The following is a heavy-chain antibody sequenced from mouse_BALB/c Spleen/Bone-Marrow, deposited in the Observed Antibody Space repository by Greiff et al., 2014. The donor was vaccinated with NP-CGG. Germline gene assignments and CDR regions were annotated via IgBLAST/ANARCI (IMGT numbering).Heavy chain of an antibody. Sequence: QVQLQQPGPELVKPGPSVRISCKASGYTFTSYYIHWVKQRPGQGLEWIGWIYPGNVNTNYNEKSKGKATLTADKSSSTAYMQLSSLTSEDSAVYFCARGGYDGAWFAYWGQGTLVTVSA. D-gene: IGHD2-14*01. J-gene: IGHJ3*01. CDR1: GYTFTSYY. CDR2: IYPGNVNT. CDR3: ARGGYDGAWFAY. V-gene: IGHV1S56*01.